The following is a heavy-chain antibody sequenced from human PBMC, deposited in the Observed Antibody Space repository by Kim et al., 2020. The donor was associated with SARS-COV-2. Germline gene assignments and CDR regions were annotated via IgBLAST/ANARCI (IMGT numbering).Heavy chain of an antibody. J-gene: IGHJ3*02. Sequence: SETLSLTCTVSGGSISDYYWTWIRQSPEKGLEWIGYISYSGNTNSSPSLKSRLIMSVDTSKSQISLKLSSVSAADTAIYYCARASRAAYSYGYPGAFDIWGQGTMVTVSS. CDR1: GGSISDYY. D-gene: IGHD5-18*01. V-gene: IGHV4-59*08. CDR3: ARASRAAYSYGYPGAFDI. CDR2: ISYSGNT.